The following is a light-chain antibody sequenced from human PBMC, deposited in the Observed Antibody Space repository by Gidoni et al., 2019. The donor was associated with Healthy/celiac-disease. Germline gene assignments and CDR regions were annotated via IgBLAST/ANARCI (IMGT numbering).Light chain of an antibody. CDR1: QSVSSY. Sequence: EIVLTQSPATLSLSPGERATLSCRASQSVSSYLAWYQQKPGQAPRLLIYDASNRATGIPARFRGSGSGTDFTLTISSLEPEDFAVYYCQQGDTFGQGTRLEIK. CDR2: DAS. J-gene: IGKJ5*01. CDR3: QQGDT. V-gene: IGKV3-11*01.